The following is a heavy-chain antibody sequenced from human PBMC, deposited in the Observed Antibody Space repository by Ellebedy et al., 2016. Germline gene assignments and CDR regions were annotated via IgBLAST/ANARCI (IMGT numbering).Heavy chain of an antibody. J-gene: IGHJ6*02. D-gene: IGHD2/OR15-2a*01. Sequence: GESLKISCAASGFTFSNYAMHWVRQTPGKGLEWVAQISYDGTNKYYGDSVKGRFTISRDNVKNTLSLEMSGLRDEDTAVYFCARMYYSMPYYYYGLDVWGQGTTVTVSS. V-gene: IGHV3-30*04. CDR2: ISYDGTNK. CDR1: GFTFSNYA. CDR3: ARMYYSMPYYYYGLDV.